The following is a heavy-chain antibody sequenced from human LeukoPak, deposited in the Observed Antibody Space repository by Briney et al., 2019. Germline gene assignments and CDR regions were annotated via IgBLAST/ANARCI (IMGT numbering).Heavy chain of an antibody. J-gene: IGHJ5*02. Sequence: ASVKVSCKASGYTFNGYFLHWVRQAPGQGLEWMGRINPNSGDTNYAKKFQGRVTMTRDTSISTAYMELTRLRSDDTALYYCAREGYYGSRSYGWFDPWGQGTLVAVSS. V-gene: IGHV1-2*06. CDR3: AREGYYGSRSYGWFDP. CDR1: GYTFNGYF. CDR2: INPNSGDT. D-gene: IGHD3-10*01.